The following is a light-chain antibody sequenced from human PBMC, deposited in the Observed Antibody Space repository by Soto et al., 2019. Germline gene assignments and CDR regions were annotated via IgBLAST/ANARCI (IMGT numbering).Light chain of an antibody. CDR3: SSYAGSSNV. J-gene: IGLJ1*01. V-gene: IGLV2-8*01. CDR1: ISDVGGYNY. Sequence: QSPLTQPPSASGSPGQSFAISCTGTISDVGGYNYVSWYQQHPGKAPKLMIYEVNKRPSGVPDRFSGSKSGNTASLTVSGLQAEDEADYYCSSYAGSSNVFGTGTRSP. CDR2: EVN.